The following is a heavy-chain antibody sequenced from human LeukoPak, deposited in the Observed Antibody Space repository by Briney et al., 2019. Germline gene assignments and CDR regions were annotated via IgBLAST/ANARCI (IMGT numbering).Heavy chain of an antibody. CDR2: TRNKANSYTT. CDR3: ARAQHRYGSGSYLAPKRIYYYYMDV. V-gene: IGHV3-72*01. Sequence: GGSLRLSCAASGFTFSSYEMNWVRQAPGKGLEWVGRTRNKANSYTTEYSASVKGRFTISRDDSKNSLYLQMNRLKTEDTAVYYCARAQHRYGSGSYLAPKRIYYYYMDVWGKGTTVTVSS. CDR1: GFTFSSYE. J-gene: IGHJ6*03. D-gene: IGHD3-10*01.